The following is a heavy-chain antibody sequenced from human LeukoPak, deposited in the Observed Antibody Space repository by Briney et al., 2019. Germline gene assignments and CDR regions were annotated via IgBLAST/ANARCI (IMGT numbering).Heavy chain of an antibody. Sequence: GASVKVSCKASGGTFSSYTISWVRQAPGQGLEWMGRINPNSGGTNYAQKFQGRVTMTRDTSISTAYMELSRLRSDDTAVYYCARSIWGSPSDYWGQGTLVTVSS. CDR1: GGTFSSYT. CDR3: ARSIWGSPSDY. D-gene: IGHD7-27*01. CDR2: INPNSGGT. J-gene: IGHJ4*02. V-gene: IGHV1-2*06.